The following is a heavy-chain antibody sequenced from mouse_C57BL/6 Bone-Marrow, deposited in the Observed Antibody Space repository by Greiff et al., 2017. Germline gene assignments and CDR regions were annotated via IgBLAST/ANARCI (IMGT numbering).Heavy chain of an antibody. D-gene: IGHD1-1*01. CDR2: IYPRDGST. J-gene: IGHJ4*01. CDR1: GYTFTDHT. V-gene: IGHV1-78*01. CDR3: ARKCYGGDYAIDY. Sequence: VQLQQSDAELVKPGASVKISCKVSGYTFTDHTIHWMKQRPEQGLEWIGYIYPRDGSTKYNEKFKGKATLTVDKSSSTAYMQLNSLTSEDSAVSFCARKCYGGDYAIDYWGQGTSVTVSS.